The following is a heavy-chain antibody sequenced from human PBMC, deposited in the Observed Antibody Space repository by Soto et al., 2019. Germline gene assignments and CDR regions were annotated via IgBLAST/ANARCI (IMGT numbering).Heavy chain of an antibody. Sequence: GGSLRLSCAASGFTFSSYSMNWVRQAPGKGLEWVSSISSSSSYIYYADSVKGRFTISRDNAKNSLYLQMNSLRAEDTAVYYCARADKGYDFWSGYHRWFDPWGQGTLVTVSS. V-gene: IGHV3-21*01. CDR1: GFTFSSYS. J-gene: IGHJ5*02. CDR2: ISSSSSYI. D-gene: IGHD3-3*01. CDR3: ARADKGYDFWSGYHRWFDP.